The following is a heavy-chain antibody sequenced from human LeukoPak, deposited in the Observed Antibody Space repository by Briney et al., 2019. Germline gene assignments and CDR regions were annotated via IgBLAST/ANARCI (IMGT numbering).Heavy chain of an antibody. J-gene: IGHJ5*02. Sequence: PGGSLRLSCTASGFTFSIFWMHWVRQAPGKGLEWVSLINSNGRTTTYGDAVKGRFTISRDNAKNTLYLQMNRLTAEDTAMYFCARGGSTETTISSSWGQGTLVTVSS. V-gene: IGHV3-74*01. CDR3: ARGGSTETTISSS. CDR2: INSNGRTT. CDR1: GFTFSIFW. D-gene: IGHD3-3*01.